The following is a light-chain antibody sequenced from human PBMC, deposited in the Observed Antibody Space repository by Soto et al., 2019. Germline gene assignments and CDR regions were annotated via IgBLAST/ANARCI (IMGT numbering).Light chain of an antibody. J-gene: IGLJ3*02. CDR3: CSYAGSGTLV. CDR1: SSDVGSYNF. CDR2: EAT. V-gene: IGLV2-23*01. Sequence: QSALTQPASVSGSPGQSISISCTGTSSDVGSYNFVSWYQQHPGKVPKLLVYEATKRPSGVSNRFSGSKSGNTASLTISGLQAEDEADYYCCSYAGSGTLVFGGGTQLTVL.